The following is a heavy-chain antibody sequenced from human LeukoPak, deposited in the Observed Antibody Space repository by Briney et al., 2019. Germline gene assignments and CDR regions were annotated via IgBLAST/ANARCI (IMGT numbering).Heavy chain of an antibody. CDR3: ARVRYYYDSSGYYGDY. Sequence: GRSLRLSCAASGFTFSSYGMHWVRQAPGKGLEWVAVISYDGSNKYYADTVKGRFTISRDNSKNTLYLQMNSLRAEDTAVYYCARVRYYYDSSGYYGDYWGQGTLVTVSS. D-gene: IGHD3-22*01. J-gene: IGHJ4*02. CDR2: ISYDGSNK. CDR1: GFTFSSYG. V-gene: IGHV3-30*03.